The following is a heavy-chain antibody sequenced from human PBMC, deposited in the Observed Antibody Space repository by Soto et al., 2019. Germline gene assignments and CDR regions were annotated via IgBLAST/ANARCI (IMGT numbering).Heavy chain of an antibody. Sequence: SETLSLTCAVSGGSVSSGFYSWGWIRQPPGKGLEWIGGIYNSGNTYRNPSLKSRVTISVDTSKNQFSLRLTSVTAADTAVYYCVHISTAIYWFDPWGQGTLVTVSS. CDR3: VHISTAIYWFDP. J-gene: IGHJ5*02. CDR2: IYNSGNT. CDR1: GGSVSSGFYS. V-gene: IGHV4-39*01. D-gene: IGHD2-2*02.